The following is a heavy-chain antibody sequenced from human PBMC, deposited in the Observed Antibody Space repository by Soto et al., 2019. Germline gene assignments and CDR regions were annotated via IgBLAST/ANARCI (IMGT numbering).Heavy chain of an antibody. CDR3: ARGESDYDFWSGSSAHFDY. Sequence: VQLLESGGGLVQPGGSLRLSCAASGFTFSSYAMSWVRQAPGKGLEWVSAISGSGGSTYYADSVKGRFTISRDNSKNTLYLQMNSLRAEDTAVYYCARGESDYDFWSGSSAHFDYWGQGTLVTVSS. D-gene: IGHD3-3*01. V-gene: IGHV3-23*01. CDR2: ISGSGGST. CDR1: GFTFSSYA. J-gene: IGHJ4*02.